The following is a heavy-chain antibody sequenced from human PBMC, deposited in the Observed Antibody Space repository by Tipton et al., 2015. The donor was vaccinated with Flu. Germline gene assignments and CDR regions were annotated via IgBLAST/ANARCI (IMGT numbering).Heavy chain of an antibody. V-gene: IGHV4-59*01. CDR3: ARGLGSFDFWSGSDY. CDR1: DGSISSNY. Sequence: TLSLTCTISDGSISSNYWSWVRQPAGKGLEWIGHISYSGIANYNPSLTSRVTISADTSKNHFSLNLISVTAADTAVYYCARGLGSFDFWSGSDYWGQGTLVTVSS. J-gene: IGHJ4*02. D-gene: IGHD3-3*01. CDR2: ISYSGIA.